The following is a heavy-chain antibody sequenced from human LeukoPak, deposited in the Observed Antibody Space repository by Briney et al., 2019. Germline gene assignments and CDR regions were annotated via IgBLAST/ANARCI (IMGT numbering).Heavy chain of an antibody. V-gene: IGHV4-59*01. J-gene: IGHJ1*01. Sequence: SETLSLTCTVSGGSISSYYWSWIRQPPGKGLEWSGYIYYSGSTNYNPSLKSRVTISVDTSKNQFSLKLSSVTAADTAVYYCARVEMATISEYFQHWGQGTLVTVSS. CDR2: IYYSGST. CDR3: ARVEMATISEYFQH. CDR1: GGSISSYY. D-gene: IGHD5-24*01.